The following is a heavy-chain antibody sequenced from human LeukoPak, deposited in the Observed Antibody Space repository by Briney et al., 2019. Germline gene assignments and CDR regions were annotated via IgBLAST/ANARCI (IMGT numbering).Heavy chain of an antibody. CDR3: ARDYYDSSGYYKGAIDY. V-gene: IGHV1-8*01. J-gene: IGHJ4*02. Sequence: ASVKVSCKASGYTFTSYDINWVRQATGQGLEWMGWMNPNSGNTGYAQKFQGRVTMTRNTSISTAYMELSSLRSEDTAVYYCARDYYDSSGYYKGAIDYRGQGTLVTVSS. CDR2: MNPNSGNT. CDR1: GYTFTSYD. D-gene: IGHD3-22*01.